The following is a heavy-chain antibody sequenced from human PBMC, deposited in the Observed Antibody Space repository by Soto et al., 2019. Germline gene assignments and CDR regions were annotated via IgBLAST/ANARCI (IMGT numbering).Heavy chain of an antibody. Sequence: QVQLQESDPGLVRPSQTLSLTCTVSGGSIRGSDYYWSWIRQPPGKGLEWIGYIYYSGSTNYNPSLKSRVTISVDTSKNQFSLKLSSVTAADTAVYYCARARVVLRFLLDGMDVWGQGTTVTVSS. D-gene: IGHD3-3*01. J-gene: IGHJ6*02. CDR2: IYYSGST. CDR3: ARARVVLRFLLDGMDV. CDR1: GGSIRGSDYY. V-gene: IGHV4-61*08.